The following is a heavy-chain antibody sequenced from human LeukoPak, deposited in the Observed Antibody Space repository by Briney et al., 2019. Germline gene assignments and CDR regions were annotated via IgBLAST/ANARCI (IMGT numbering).Heavy chain of an antibody. CDR3: ARSDYYDSSTQSSGWYFDY. V-gene: IGHV5-51*01. CDR1: GDTFNNYW. J-gene: IGHJ4*02. Sequence: GESLKISCKALGDTFNNYWFAWVRQTPGKGLEWMGIIYPGDSDTKYSPSFQGQVTISADKSITTAYLQWSSLKASDTAIYFCARSDYYDSSTQSSGWYFDYWGQGSLVTVSS. D-gene: IGHD3-22*01. CDR2: IYPGDSDT.